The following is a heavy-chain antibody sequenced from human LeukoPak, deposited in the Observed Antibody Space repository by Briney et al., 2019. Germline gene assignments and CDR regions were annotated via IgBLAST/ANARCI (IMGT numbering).Heavy chain of an antibody. Sequence: ASVKVSCKASGYTFTSYGISWVRQAPGQGLEWMGRIIPILGIANYAQKFQGRVTITADKSTSTAYMELSSLRSEDTAVYYCARGSYYDSSGYTKDYWGQGTLVTVSS. CDR3: ARGSYYDSSGYTKDY. D-gene: IGHD3-22*01. J-gene: IGHJ4*02. V-gene: IGHV1-69*04. CDR1: GYTFTSYG. CDR2: IIPILGIA.